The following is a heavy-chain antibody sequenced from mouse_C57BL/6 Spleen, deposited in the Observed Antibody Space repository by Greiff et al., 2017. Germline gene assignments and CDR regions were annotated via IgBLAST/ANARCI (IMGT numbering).Heavy chain of an antibody. CDR3: ARKNYYGSRGGFDY. V-gene: IGHV1-18*01. D-gene: IGHD1-1*01. CDR1: GYTFTDYN. J-gene: IGHJ2*01. CDR2: INPNNGGT. Sequence: SGPELVKPGASVKIPCKASGYTFTDYNMDWVKQSHGKSLEWIGDINPNNGGTIYNQKFKGKATLTVDKSSSTAYMELRSLTSEDTAVYYCARKNYYGSRGGFDYWGQGTTLTVSA.